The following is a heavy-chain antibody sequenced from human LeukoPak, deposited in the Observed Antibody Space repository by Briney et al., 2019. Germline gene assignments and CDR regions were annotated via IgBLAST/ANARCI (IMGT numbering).Heavy chain of an antibody. CDR1: GGSFSSGQY. Sequence: SETLSLTCAVFGGSFSSGQYWSWIRQPPGKGLEWIGEINHSGSSNYNPSLKSRITISVDTSKNQFSLKLSSVTAADTAVYYCARVGGHYRDYFGYWGQGTLVTVSS. D-gene: IGHD3-22*01. V-gene: IGHV4-34*01. J-gene: IGHJ4*02. CDR3: ARVGGHYRDYFGY. CDR2: INHSGSS.